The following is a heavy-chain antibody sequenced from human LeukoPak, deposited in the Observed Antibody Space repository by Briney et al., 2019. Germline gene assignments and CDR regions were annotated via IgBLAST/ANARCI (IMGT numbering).Heavy chain of an antibody. J-gene: IGHJ4*02. CDR1: GGSITSSSYY. V-gene: IGHV4-61*02. CDR2: IYSSGST. Sequence: PSETLPLTCTVSGGSITSSSYYWSWIRQPAGKGLEWIGRIYSSGSTNYNPSLNSRVTMSVDTSKNQFSLKLSSVTAADTAVYYCARGRIPWEPNVPFDHWGQGTLVTVSS. CDR3: ARGRIPWEPNVPFDH. D-gene: IGHD1-26*01.